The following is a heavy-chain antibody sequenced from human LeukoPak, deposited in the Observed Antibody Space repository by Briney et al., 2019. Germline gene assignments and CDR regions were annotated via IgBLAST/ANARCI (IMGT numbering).Heavy chain of an antibody. D-gene: IGHD3-3*01. Sequence: GGSLRLSCAASGFTFSSYAMSWVRQAPGKGLEWVSAISGSGGSTYYADSVKGRFTISRDNSKNTLYLQMNSPRAEDTAVYYCARVPRSGYLYYYGMDVWGQGTTVTVSS. CDR3: ARVPRSGYLYYYGMDV. CDR2: ISGSGGST. J-gene: IGHJ6*02. V-gene: IGHV3-23*01. CDR1: GFTFSSYA.